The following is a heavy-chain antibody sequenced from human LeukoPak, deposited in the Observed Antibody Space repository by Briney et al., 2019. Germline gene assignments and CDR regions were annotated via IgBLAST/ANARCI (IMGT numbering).Heavy chain of an antibody. V-gene: IGHV1-8*03. Sequence: ASVKVSCKASGYTFTSYDINWVRQATGQGLEWMGWMNPNSGNTGYAQKFQGRVTITRNTSISTAYMELSSLRSEDTAVYYCARGLGYCSSTSCRAIDYWGQGTLVTVSS. CDR1: GYTFTSYD. CDR3: ARGLGYCSSTSCRAIDY. CDR2: MNPNSGNT. D-gene: IGHD2-2*01. J-gene: IGHJ4*02.